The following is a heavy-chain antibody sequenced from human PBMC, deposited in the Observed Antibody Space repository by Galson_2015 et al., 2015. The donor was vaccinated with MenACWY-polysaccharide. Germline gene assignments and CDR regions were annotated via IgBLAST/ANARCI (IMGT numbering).Heavy chain of an antibody. D-gene: IGHD6-6*01. CDR1: GYTFTSYT. V-gene: IGHV1-3*01. J-gene: IGHJ4*02. Sequence: SVKVSCKASGYTFTSYTIHWVRQAPGQRLEWMGWINAGNGNTKFSQKFQGRVTITRDTSASTAYMEVSSLRSEDTAMYYCARDSNFEYIAKFAQDDYFEYWCQGTLLTVSS. CDR2: INAGNGNT. CDR3: ARDSNFEYIAKFAQDDYFEY.